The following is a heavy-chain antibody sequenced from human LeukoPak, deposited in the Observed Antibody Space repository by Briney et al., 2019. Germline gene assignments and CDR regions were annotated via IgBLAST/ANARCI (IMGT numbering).Heavy chain of an antibody. CDR1: GYTFTSYG. CDR2: ISADSGKT. V-gene: IGHV1-18*01. Sequence: ASVKVSCKAYGYTFTSYGISWVRQAPGQGLEWMGWISADSGKTNYAEKFQGRVTMTTDTSTDTAYMEPRSLRYDDTAVYYCARDGLSYTNPNNWFDPWGQGTLVTVSS. J-gene: IGHJ5*02. D-gene: IGHD2-2*02. CDR3: ARDGLSYTNPNNWFDP.